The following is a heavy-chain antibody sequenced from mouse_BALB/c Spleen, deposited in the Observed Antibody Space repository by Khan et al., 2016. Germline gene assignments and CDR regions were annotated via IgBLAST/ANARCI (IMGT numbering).Heavy chain of an antibody. CDR3: ARPYYGNDAWLAY. CDR1: GFNIKDYY. Sequence: VQLQQSGAELVRPGALVKLSCKASGFNIKDYYMHWVKQRPEQGLEWIGWIDPENGNTIYDPKFQGKASITADTSSNTAYLQLSSLTSEATAVYNCARPYYGNDAWLAYWGQGTLGTVSA. D-gene: IGHD2-9*01. J-gene: IGHJ3*01. V-gene: IGHV14-1*02. CDR2: IDPENGNT.